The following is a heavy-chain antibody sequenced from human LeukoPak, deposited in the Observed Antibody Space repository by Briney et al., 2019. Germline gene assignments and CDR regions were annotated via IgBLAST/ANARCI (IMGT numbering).Heavy chain of an antibody. J-gene: IGHJ4*02. CDR3: AKEGYSSGWYYFDY. D-gene: IGHD6-19*01. CDR1: GFPFSSYG. Sequence: GGSLRLSCAASGFPFSSYGMHWVRQAPGKGLEWVAVISYDGSNKYYADSVKGRFTISRDNSKNTLYLQMNSLRAEDTAVYYCAKEGYSSGWYYFDYWGQGTLVTVSS. V-gene: IGHV3-30*18. CDR2: ISYDGSNK.